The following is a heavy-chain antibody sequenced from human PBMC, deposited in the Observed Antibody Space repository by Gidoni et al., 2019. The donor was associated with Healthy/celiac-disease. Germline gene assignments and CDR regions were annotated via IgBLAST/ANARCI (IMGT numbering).Heavy chain of an antibody. V-gene: IGHV1-69*01. CDR3: ASMKGWNYYDSSGFDY. Sequence: QVQLVQSGAEVKKPGSSVKVSCKASGGTFSSYAISWVRQAPGQGLEWMGGIIPIFGTANYAQKFQGRVTITADESTSTAYMELSSLRSEDTAVYYCASMKGWNYYDSSGFDYWGQGTLVTVSS. J-gene: IGHJ4*02. CDR2: IIPIFGTA. D-gene: IGHD3-22*01. CDR1: GGTFSSYA.